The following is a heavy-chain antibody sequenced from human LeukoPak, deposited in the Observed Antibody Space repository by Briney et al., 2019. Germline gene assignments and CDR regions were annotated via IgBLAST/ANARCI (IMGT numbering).Heavy chain of an antibody. J-gene: IGHJ5*02. V-gene: IGHV4-4*07. CDR2: IHTSGST. CDR1: GVSISSYY. Sequence: SETLSLTCTVSGVSISSYYWSWMRQPAGKGLEWIGRIHTSGSTNYNPSLKSRVTMSVDTSKNQFSLKLSSVTAADTAVYYCASSLGNWFDPWGQGTLVTVSS. CDR3: ASSLGNWFDP.